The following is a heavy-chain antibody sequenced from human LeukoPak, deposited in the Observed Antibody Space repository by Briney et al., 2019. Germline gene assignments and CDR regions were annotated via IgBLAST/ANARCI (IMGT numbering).Heavy chain of an antibody. CDR1: GLTFSSYW. V-gene: IGHV3-7*01. CDR2: IKQDGSEK. CDR3: ARERLDYYDSSGPFDY. D-gene: IGHD3-22*01. Sequence: GGSLRLSCAASGLTFSSYWMSWVRQAPGKGLEWVANIKQDGSEKYYVDSVKGRFTISRDNAKNSLYLQMNSLRAEDTAVYYCARERLDYYDSSGPFDYWGQGTLVTVSS. J-gene: IGHJ4*02.